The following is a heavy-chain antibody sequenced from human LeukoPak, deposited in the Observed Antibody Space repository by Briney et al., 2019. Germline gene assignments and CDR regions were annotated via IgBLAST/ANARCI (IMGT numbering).Heavy chain of an antibody. J-gene: IGHJ3*02. V-gene: IGHV4-59*01. CDR1: GGSISSYY. Sequence: PSETLSLTCTVSGGSISSYYWSWIRQPPGKGLEWIGYIYYSGSTNYNPSLKSRVTISVDTSKNQFSLKLSSVTAADTAVYYCARALYYDYVWRNAFDIWGQGTMVTVSS. CDR3: ARALYYDYVWRNAFDI. D-gene: IGHD3-16*01. CDR2: IYYSGST.